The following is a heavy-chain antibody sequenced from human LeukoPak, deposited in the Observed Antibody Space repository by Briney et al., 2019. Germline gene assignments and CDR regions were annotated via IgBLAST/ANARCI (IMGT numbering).Heavy chain of an antibody. Sequence: SETLSLTCTVSGGSISSYYWSWIRQPAGKGLEWIGRIYTSGSTNYNPSLKSRVTMSVDTSKNQFSLKLSSVTAADTAVYYCARAKASSGYSSGWYPYYYYYMDVWGKGTTVTVSS. J-gene: IGHJ6*03. V-gene: IGHV4-4*07. CDR1: GGSISSYY. D-gene: IGHD6-19*01. CDR2: IYTSGST. CDR3: ARAKASSGYSSGWYPYYYYYMDV.